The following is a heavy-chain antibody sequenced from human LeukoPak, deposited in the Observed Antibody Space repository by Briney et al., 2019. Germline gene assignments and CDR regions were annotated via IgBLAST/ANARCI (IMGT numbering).Heavy chain of an antibody. CDR2: ISSNGGST. Sequence: GGSLRLSCAASGFTFSSYAMHWVRQAPGKGLEYVSAISSNGGSTYYANSVKGRFTISRDNSKNTLYLQMGSLRAEDMAVYHCARGRGMTFDYWGQGTLVTVSS. J-gene: IGHJ4*02. CDR3: ARGRGMTFDY. CDR1: GFTFSSYA. D-gene: IGHD2-21*02. V-gene: IGHV3-64*01.